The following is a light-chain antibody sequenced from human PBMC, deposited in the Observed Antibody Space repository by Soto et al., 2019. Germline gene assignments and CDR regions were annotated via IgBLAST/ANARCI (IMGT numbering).Light chain of an antibody. Sequence: EIVLTQSPATLSLSPGERATLSCRASQSVNNYLAWYQQKPGQTPRLLIYDASNRATGIPARFSGSGSGTEFTLTISSLQSEDFAVYYCQQYNNWPYTFGQGTKLEIK. CDR2: DAS. CDR3: QQYNNWPYT. J-gene: IGKJ2*01. V-gene: IGKV3-11*01. CDR1: QSVNNY.